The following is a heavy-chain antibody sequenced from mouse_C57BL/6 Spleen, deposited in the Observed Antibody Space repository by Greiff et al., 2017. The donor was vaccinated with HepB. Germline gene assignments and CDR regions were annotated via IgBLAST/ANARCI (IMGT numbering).Heavy chain of an antibody. J-gene: IGHJ1*03. Sequence: EVMLVESGGGLVKPGGSLKLSCAASGFTFSDYGMHWVRQAPEKGLEWVAYISSGSSTIYYADTVKGRSTISRDKATNTLFLQLTSLRSEDTAMYYCARIYYGSRAGYFDVWGTGTTVTVSS. CDR2: ISSGSSTI. CDR1: GFTFSDYG. V-gene: IGHV5-17*01. CDR3: ARIYYGSRAGYFDV. D-gene: IGHD1-1*01.